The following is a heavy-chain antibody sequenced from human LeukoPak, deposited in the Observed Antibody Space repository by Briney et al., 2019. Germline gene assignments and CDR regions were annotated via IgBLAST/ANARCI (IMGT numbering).Heavy chain of an antibody. CDR3: VRLLSATGNFDY. J-gene: IGHJ4*02. V-gene: IGHV4-4*09. CDR1: GGSISSYY. CDR2: IYSSGRT. Sequence: SETLSLTCTVSGGSISSYYWSWIRQPPGQGLECIGFIYSSGRTTYNSSLKSGVAISVDPSKNQYSLRLSSVTAADTAVYYCVRLLSATGNFDYWGQGALVTVSS. D-gene: IGHD1-1*01.